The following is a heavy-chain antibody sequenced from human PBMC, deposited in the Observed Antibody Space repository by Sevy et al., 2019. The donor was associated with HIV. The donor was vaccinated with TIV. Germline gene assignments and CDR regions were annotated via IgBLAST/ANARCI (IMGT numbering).Heavy chain of an antibody. CDR2: ISYEGSET. D-gene: IGHD1-26*01. CDR1: GFAFSNHA. V-gene: IGHV3-30-3*01. J-gene: IGHJ4*01. Sequence: GGSLRLSCAASGFAFSNHAMHWVRQAPGKGLEWVAVISYEGSETFYAASVEGRFTISRDNSKNILSLQINSLRPEDTAVYYCARDGGYSIKWYPLYWGHGTLVTVSS. CDR3: ARDGGYSIKWYPLY.